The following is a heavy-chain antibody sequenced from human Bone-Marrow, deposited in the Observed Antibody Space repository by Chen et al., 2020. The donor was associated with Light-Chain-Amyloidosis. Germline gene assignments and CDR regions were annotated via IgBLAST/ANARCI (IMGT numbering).Heavy chain of an antibody. CDR1: GGPISHNIYY. V-gene: IGHV4-39*07. CDR3: ARDTHYDFQNGPLSWFDP. Sequence: QLQLQESGPGMVKPSETLSLTCTVSGGPISHNIYYWAWIRPPPGQGLAWIGSVYYTGSAYYSPSLKSRVTMSVDTSRNQFSLSLSSVTAADTAIYFCARDTHYDFQNGPLSWFDPWGRGALVTVSS. D-gene: IGHD3-3*01. J-gene: IGHJ5*02. CDR2: VYYTGSA.